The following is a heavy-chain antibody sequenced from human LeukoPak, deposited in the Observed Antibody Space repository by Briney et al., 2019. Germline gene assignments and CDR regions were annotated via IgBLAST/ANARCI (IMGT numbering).Heavy chain of an antibody. D-gene: IGHD6-19*01. V-gene: IGHV4-30-4*01. CDR3: ARNSLAVAGPNPYWYFDL. J-gene: IGHJ2*01. CDR2: TYYSGST. CDR1: GGSISSNDYY. Sequence: PSETLSLTCTVSGGSISSNDYYWSWIRQPPGKGLEWIGFTYYSGSTYYKLSLKSRVAISVDTSKNQFSLKLSSVTAADTAVYYCARNSLAVAGPNPYWYFDLWGRGTLVTVSS.